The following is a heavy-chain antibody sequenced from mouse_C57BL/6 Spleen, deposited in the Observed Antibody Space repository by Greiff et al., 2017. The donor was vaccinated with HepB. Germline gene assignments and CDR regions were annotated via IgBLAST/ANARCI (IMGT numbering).Heavy chain of an antibody. CDR1: GYTFTSYW. J-gene: IGHJ2*01. V-gene: IGHV1-52*01. CDR2: IDPSDSET. D-gene: IGHD4-1*01. Sequence: QVHVKQPGAELVRPGSSVKLSCKASGYTFTSYWMHWVKQRPIQGLEWIGNIDPSDSETHYNQKFKDKATLTVDKSSSTAYMQLSSLTSEDSAVYYCARSELLGPYFDYWGQGTTLTVSS. CDR3: ARSELLGPYFDY.